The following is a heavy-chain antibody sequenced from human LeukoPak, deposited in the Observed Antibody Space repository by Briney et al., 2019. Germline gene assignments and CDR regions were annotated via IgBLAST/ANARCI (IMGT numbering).Heavy chain of an antibody. J-gene: IGHJ3*02. CDR2: IRYDGSNK. CDR3: AKDYGLTTGHSFDI. V-gene: IGHV3-30*02. D-gene: IGHD1-1*01. CDR1: GSAFSTYG. Sequence: GGSLRLSCEASGSAFSTYGMHWVRQAPGKGLEWVAFIRYDGSNKYYADSVKGRFTISRDNSKNTLYLQMNSLRAEDTAVYYCAKDYGLTTGHSFDIWGQGTMVTVSS.